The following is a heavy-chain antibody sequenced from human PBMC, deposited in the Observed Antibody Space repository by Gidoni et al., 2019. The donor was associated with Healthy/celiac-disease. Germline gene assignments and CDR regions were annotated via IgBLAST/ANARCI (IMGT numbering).Heavy chain of an antibody. V-gene: IGHV4-61*02. CDR1: GGSISSGSYY. D-gene: IGHD2-15*01. Sequence: QVQLQESGPGLVKPSQTLSLTCTVSGGSISSGSYYWSWIRQPAGKGLEWIGLIYNSGRTNYNPSLKSRVTISVDTSKNQFSLKLSSVTAADTAVYYCARHDLGAALRYWGQGTLVTVSS. J-gene: IGHJ4*02. CDR2: IYNSGRT. CDR3: ARHDLGAALRY.